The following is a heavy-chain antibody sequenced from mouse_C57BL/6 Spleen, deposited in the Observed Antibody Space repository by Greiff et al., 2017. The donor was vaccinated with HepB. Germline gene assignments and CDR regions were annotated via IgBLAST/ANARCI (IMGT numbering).Heavy chain of an antibody. V-gene: IGHV1-80*01. CDR2: IYPGDGDT. Sequence: QVQLQQSGAELVKPGASVKISCKASGYAFSSYWMNWVKQRPGKGLEWIGQIYPGDGDTNYNGKFKGKATLTADKSSSTAYMQLSSLTSEDSAVYFCARRDQYYYGSRGYWYFDVWGTGTTVTVSS. J-gene: IGHJ1*03. CDR1: GYAFSSYW. CDR3: ARRDQYYYGSRGYWYFDV. D-gene: IGHD1-1*01.